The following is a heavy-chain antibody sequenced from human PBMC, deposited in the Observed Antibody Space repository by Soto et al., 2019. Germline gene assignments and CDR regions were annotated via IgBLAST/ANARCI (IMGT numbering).Heavy chain of an antibody. J-gene: IGHJ6*02. CDR1: GGPISSSSYY. D-gene: IGHD2-2*01. CDR3: ARLWGYCSSTSCPYYYYGMDV. V-gene: IGHV4-39*01. Sequence: PSETLSLTCTVSGGPISSSSYYWGWIRQPPGKGLEWIGSIYYSGSTYYNPSLKSRVTISVDTSKNQFSLKLSSVTAADTAVYYCARLWGYCSSTSCPYYYYGMDVWGQGTTVTVSS. CDR2: IYYSGST.